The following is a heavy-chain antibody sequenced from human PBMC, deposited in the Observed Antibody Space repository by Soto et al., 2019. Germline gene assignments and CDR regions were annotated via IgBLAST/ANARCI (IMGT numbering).Heavy chain of an antibody. J-gene: IGHJ4*02. CDR1: GGSFSSYG. Sequence: GASVKVSCKASGGSFSSYGISWVRQAPGQGLEWMGWISAYNGNTNYAQKLQGRVTMTTDTSTSTAYMELRSLRSDDTAVYYCARTYSSGWDFDYWGKGTLVTVSS. V-gene: IGHV1-18*01. D-gene: IGHD6-19*01. CDR3: ARTYSSGWDFDY. CDR2: ISAYNGNT.